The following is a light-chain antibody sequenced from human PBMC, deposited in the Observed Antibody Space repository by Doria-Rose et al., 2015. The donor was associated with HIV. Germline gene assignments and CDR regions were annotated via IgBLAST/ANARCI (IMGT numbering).Light chain of an antibody. CDR1: QSFSSTC. J-gene: IGKJ1*01. Sequence: TQSPGTLSLSPGERATLSCRASQSFSSTCLAWYQQKPGRAPSLLIYDGSTRATGIPDRFSASGSGTDFTLTINRLEPEDFAPYYCLQYGTSWTFGQGTKVEI. CDR2: DGS. CDR3: LQYGTSWT. V-gene: IGKV3-20*01.